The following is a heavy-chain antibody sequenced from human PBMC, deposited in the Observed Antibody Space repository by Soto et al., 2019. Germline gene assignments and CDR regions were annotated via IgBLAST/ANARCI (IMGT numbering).Heavy chain of an antibody. CDR3: TTGSKYDYGDYVLDY. CDR2: IKSKTDGGTT. D-gene: IGHD4-17*01. Sequence: GGSLRLSCAASGFTFSNAWMSWVRQAPGKGLEWVGRIKSKTDGGTTDYAAPVKGRFTISRDDSKNTLYLQMNSLKTEDTAVYYCTTGSKYDYGDYVLDYWGQGTLVTVSS. V-gene: IGHV3-15*01. CDR1: GFTFSNAW. J-gene: IGHJ4*02.